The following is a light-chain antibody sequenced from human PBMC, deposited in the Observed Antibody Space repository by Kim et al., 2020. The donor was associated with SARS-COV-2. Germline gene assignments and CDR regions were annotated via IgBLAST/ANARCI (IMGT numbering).Light chain of an antibody. Sequence: EIVLTQSPGTLSLSPGERATLSCRAGQTIASSYLAWYQQKPGQAPRLLIYGASNRATDIPVRFSGSGSGTDFTLTITRLEPEDFAVYYCQQYGSSPWTFGRGTKVDIK. CDR3: QQYGSSPWT. CDR1: QTIASSY. V-gene: IGKV3-20*01. J-gene: IGKJ1*01. CDR2: GAS.